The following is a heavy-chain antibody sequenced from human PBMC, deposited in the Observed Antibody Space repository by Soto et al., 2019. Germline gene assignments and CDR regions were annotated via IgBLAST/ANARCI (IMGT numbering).Heavy chain of an antibody. D-gene: IGHD6-19*01. V-gene: IGHV1-2*02. CDR3: ARGRPQWLVVGHDALDI. Sequence: ASVKVSCKASGYTFTGYYMHWVRQAPGQGLEWMGWINPNSGGTNYAQKFQGRVTMTRDTSISTAYMELSRLRSDDTAVYYCARGRPQWLVVGHDALDIWGQGTMVTVSS. J-gene: IGHJ3*02. CDR2: INPNSGGT. CDR1: GYTFTGYY.